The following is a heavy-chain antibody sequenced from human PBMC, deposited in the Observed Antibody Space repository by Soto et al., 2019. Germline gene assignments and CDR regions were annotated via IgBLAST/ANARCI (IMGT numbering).Heavy chain of an antibody. V-gene: IGHV4-30-4*01. D-gene: IGHD3-22*01. J-gene: IGHJ4*02. CDR2: VYYSGRT. Sequence: QVLLEESGPGLVKPSQTLSLTCTVSGGSVRSCYHYWSGIRPPPGTDLEWIGYVYYSGRTYYNPSLGSRVSISSDTSKIQFSLKLYPVTASDAGGYFCATESSGSAPLHFGFWGKGALVSVSS. CDR1: GGSVRSCYHY. CDR3: ATESSGSAPLHFGF.